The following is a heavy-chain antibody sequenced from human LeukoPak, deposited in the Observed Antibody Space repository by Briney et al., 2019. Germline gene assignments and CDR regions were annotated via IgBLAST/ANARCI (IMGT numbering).Heavy chain of an antibody. V-gene: IGHV1-24*01. J-gene: IGHJ3*02. CDR2: FDPEDGET. CDR1: GYTLTELS. CDR3: ATRLYCSSTSCYRSDAFDI. Sequence: GASVKVSCKVSGYTLTELSMHWVRQAPGKGLEWMGGFDPEDGETIYAQKFQGRVTMTEDTSTDTAYMELSSLRSEDTAVYYCATRLYCSSTSCYRSDAFDIWGQGTMVTVSS. D-gene: IGHD2-2*02.